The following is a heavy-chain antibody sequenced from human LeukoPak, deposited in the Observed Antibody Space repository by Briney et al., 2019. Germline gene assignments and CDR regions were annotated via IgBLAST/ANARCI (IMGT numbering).Heavy chain of an antibody. V-gene: IGHV1-18*01. J-gene: IGHJ3*02. Sequence: ASVKVSCKASGYTFANYGITWVRQAPGQGLEWMGWISAYHGITNYAQKLQGRVTMTTDTSTSTAYMELSSLRSDDTAVFYCARYLALYCSTTSCQDAFDIWGQGTMVTVSS. CDR2: ISAYHGIT. CDR3: ARYLALYCSTTSCQDAFDI. D-gene: IGHD2-2*01. CDR1: GYTFANYG.